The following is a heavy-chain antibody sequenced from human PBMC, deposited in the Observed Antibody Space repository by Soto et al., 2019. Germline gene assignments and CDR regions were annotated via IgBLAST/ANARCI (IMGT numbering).Heavy chain of an antibody. CDR2: IYYSGSS. Sequence: SETLSLTCTVSDGSISSYYWSWIPQPPGKGLEWIGYIYYSGSSNYNPSLKSRVTMSLDTSKNQFSLKLSSVTAADTAVYYCARPYSGAYGGAFDIGGKGTMVPVPS. CDR1: DGSISSYY. D-gene: IGHD1-26*01. V-gene: IGHV4-59*01. CDR3: ARPYSGAYGGAFDI. J-gene: IGHJ3*02.